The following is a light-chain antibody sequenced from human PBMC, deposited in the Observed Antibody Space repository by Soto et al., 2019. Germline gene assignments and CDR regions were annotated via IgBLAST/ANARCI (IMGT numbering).Light chain of an antibody. J-gene: IGKJ4*01. CDR3: QQYDNLPLLT. CDR2: DAS. V-gene: IGKV1-33*01. Sequence: DIQMTQSPSSLSASVGDRVTITCQASQDITNYLNWYQQKPGKAPKLLSYDASHLETGVHSRISGSGSGTDFTFTISSLQPEDFAIYYCQQYDNLPLLTFGGGTRVEIK. CDR1: QDITNY.